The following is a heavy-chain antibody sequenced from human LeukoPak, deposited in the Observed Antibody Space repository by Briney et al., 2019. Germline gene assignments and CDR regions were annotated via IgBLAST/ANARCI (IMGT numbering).Heavy chain of an antibody. Sequence: GRSLRLSCAASGFTFSSYGIHWVRQAPGKGLEWVAVISYDGSNKYYTDSVKGRFIISRDNSKNTLYLQMNSLRAEDTAVYYCAKERRWLHHDAFDIWGQGTVATVSS. CDR2: ISYDGSNK. J-gene: IGHJ3*02. D-gene: IGHD5-24*01. CDR1: GFTFSSYG. CDR3: AKERRWLHHDAFDI. V-gene: IGHV3-30*18.